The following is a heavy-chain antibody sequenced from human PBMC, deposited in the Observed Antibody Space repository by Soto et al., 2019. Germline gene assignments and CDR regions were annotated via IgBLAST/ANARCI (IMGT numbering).Heavy chain of an antibody. CDR2: ISYDGSNK. CDR1: GFTFSSYG. CDR3: AKDDIVVVVADTGMDV. V-gene: IGHV3-30*18. D-gene: IGHD2-15*01. J-gene: IGHJ6*02. Sequence: QVQLVESGGGVVQPGRSLRLSCAASGFTFSSYGMHWVRQAPGKGLEWVAVISYDGSNKYYADSVKGRFTISRDNSKNTLYLQMNSLRAEDTAVYYCAKDDIVVVVADTGMDVWGQGTTVTVSS.